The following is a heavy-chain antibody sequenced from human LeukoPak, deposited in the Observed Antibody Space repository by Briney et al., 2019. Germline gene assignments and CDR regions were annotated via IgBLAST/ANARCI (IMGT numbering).Heavy chain of an antibody. D-gene: IGHD3-22*01. J-gene: IGHJ4*02. V-gene: IGHV4-34*09. CDR3: ARTPNDSSGYYQIDY. CDR2: INHSGST. CDR1: GGSFSGYY. Sequence: SETLSLTCAVYGGSFSGYYWSWIRQPPGKGLEWIGEINHSGSTYYNPSLESRVTISVDTSTNQFSLKLSSVTAADTAVYYCARTPNDSSGYYQIDYWGQGTLVTVSS.